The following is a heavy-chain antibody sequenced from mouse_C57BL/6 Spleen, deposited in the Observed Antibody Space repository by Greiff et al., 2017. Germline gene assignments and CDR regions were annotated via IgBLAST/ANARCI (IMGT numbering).Heavy chain of an antibody. D-gene: IGHD3-3*01. CDR3: ARRGCDDYYAMDY. CDR1: GYTFTSYW. Sequence: QVQLQQPGAELVKPGASVKMSCKASGYTFTSYWITWVKQRPGQGLEWIGDIYPGSGSTNYNEKFKSKATLTVDTSSSTAYMQLSSLTSEDSAVYYCARRGCDDYYAMDYWGQGTSVTVSS. J-gene: IGHJ4*01. V-gene: IGHV1-55*01. CDR2: IYPGSGST.